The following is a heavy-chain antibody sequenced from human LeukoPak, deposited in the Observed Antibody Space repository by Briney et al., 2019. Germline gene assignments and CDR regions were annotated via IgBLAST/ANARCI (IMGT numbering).Heavy chain of an antibody. CDR2: IYSGGRT. J-gene: IGHJ6*03. CDR3: ARGIGEQWMTQGGDYYYYYYMDV. V-gene: IGHV3-53*01. CDR1: GFTVSSNY. D-gene: IGHD6-19*01. Sequence: GGSLRLSCAASGFTVSSNYMTWVRQAPGKGLEWVSVIYSGGRTYYADSVKGRFTISRDNSKNTLHLQTNSLRAEDTAVYYCARGIGEQWMTQGGDYYYYYYMDVWGKGTTVTVSS.